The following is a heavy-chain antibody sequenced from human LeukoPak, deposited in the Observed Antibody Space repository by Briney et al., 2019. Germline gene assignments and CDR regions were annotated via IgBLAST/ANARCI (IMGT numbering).Heavy chain of an antibody. CDR3: AKDQHHYYGSGASFDP. V-gene: IGHV3-9*01. J-gene: IGHJ5*02. D-gene: IGHD3-10*01. Sequence: WNSGSIGYPDSVKGRFTISRDNAKNSLYLQMNSLRAEDTALYYCAKDQHHYYGSGASFDPWGQGTLVTVSS. CDR2: WNSGSI.